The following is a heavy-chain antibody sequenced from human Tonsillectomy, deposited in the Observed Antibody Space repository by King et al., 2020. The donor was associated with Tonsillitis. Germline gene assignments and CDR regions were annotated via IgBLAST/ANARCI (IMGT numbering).Heavy chain of an antibody. Sequence: VQLVESGGGLVQSGGSLRLSCVASGITFSPYWMAWVRQAPGKGLEWVAYINEDVSQTSYIDSVKGRFTISRDNAKNSLSLQMNSLRAEDTAVFYCARSNHGGSFDYWGQGTLVTVSS. J-gene: IGHJ4*02. CDR3: ARSNHGGSFDY. D-gene: IGHD1-14*01. CDR2: INEDVSQT. V-gene: IGHV3-7*01. CDR1: GITFSPYW.